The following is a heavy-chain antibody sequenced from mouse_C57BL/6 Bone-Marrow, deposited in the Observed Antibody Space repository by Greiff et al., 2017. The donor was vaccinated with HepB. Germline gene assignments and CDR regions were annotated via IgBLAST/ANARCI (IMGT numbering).Heavy chain of an antibody. CDR2: ISSGGSYT. V-gene: IGHV5-6*01. CDR1: GFTFSSYG. D-gene: IGHD2-1*01. CDR3: ARHDGNYGWYYFDY. J-gene: IGHJ2*01. Sequence: DVHLVESGGDLVKPGGSLKLSCAASGFTFSSYGLSWVRQTPDKRLEWVATISSGGSYTYYPDSVKGRFTISRDNAKNTLYLQMSSLKSEDTAMYYCARHDGNYGWYYFDYWGQGTTLTVSS.